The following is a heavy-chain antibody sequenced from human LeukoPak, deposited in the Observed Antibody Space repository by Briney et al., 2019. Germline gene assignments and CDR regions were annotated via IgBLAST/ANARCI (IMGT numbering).Heavy chain of an antibody. D-gene: IGHD5-18*01. J-gene: IGHJ4*02. CDR2: VSGDGGST. V-gene: IGHV3-43*02. CDR3: AKVPLKGYNYGYYFDY. Sequence: GGSLRLSCAASGFTFDDYAMHWVRQAPGKGLEWVSLVSGDGGSTIYADSVKGRFTISRDNSKNSLYLRMNSLRTEDTALYYCAKVPLKGYNYGYYFDYWGQGTLVTVSS. CDR1: GFTFDDYA.